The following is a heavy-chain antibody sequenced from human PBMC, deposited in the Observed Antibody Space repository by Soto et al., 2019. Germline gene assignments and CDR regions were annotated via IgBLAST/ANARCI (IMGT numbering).Heavy chain of an antibody. CDR2: ISASGGGT. CDR3: GKDPNGDYVGGFDF. J-gene: IGHJ3*01. V-gene: IGHV3-23*01. CDR1: GFTFNNYA. Sequence: EVQLLESGGDLVQPGGSLRLSCATSGFTFNNYAMSWVRQAPGKGLEWVSGISASGGGTYYLDSVKGRFTISKDSSSNTLYLQMNSLRAEDTALYFCGKDPNGDYVGGFDFWGPGTMVTVS. D-gene: IGHD4-17*01.